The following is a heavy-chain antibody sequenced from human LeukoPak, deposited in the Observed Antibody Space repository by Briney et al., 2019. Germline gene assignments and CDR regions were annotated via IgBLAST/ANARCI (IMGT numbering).Heavy chain of an antibody. V-gene: IGHV3-74*01. CDR1: GFTFSSYW. CDR3: AKPYDSSGYYSYYFDY. CDR2: INSDGSST. J-gene: IGHJ4*02. Sequence: GGSLRLSCAASGFTFSSYWMHWVRQAPGKGLVWVSRINSDGSSTSYADSVKGRFTISRDNSKNTLYLQMNSLRAEDTAVYYCAKPYDSSGYYSYYFDYWGQGTLVTVSS. D-gene: IGHD3-22*01.